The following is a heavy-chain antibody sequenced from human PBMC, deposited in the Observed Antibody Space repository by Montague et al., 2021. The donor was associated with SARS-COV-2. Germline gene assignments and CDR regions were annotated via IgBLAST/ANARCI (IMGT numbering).Heavy chain of an antibody. CDR1: GFTFSNYD. D-gene: IGHD3-16*02. J-gene: IGHJ3*02. Sequence: SLRLSCAASGFTFSNYDMSWVRQAPGKGPEWISYISTSAYTTSYAGSVKGRFTISRDNGKNSLYLQMNSLRVEDTAVYCCTRDYRSIVGDGLDIWGQGTKVTVSS. V-gene: IGHV3-48*03. CDR2: ISTSAYTT. CDR3: TRDYRSIVGDGLDI.